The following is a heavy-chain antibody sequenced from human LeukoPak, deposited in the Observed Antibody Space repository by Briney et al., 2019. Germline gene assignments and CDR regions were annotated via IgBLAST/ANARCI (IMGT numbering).Heavy chain of an antibody. CDR1: GFTFTSSA. CDR2: IVVGSGNT. CDR3: AAVKAEWTQLSVQYYFDY. D-gene: IGHD5-18*01. J-gene: IGHJ4*02. V-gene: IGHV1-58*01. Sequence: ASVKVSCKASGFTFTSSAVQWVRQARGQRLERIGWIVVGSGNTNYAQKFQERVTITRDMSTSTAYMELSSLRSEDTAVYYCAAVKAEWTQLSVQYYFDYWGQGTLVTVSS.